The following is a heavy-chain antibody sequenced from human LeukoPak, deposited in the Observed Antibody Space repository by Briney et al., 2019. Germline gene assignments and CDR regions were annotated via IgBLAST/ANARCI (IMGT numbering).Heavy chain of an antibody. J-gene: IGHJ4*02. V-gene: IGHV4-38-2*02. CDR3: VRDFHYYDSGSYLGY. CDR2: IYHSGST. CDR1: GYSISSGYY. Sequence: SETLSLTCAVSGYSISSGYYWGWIGQPPGKGLEWIGNIYHSGSTYYNPSPKSRVTISVDTSKNQFSLKLSSVTAADTAVYYCVRDFHYYDSGSYLGYWGRGTLVTVSS. D-gene: IGHD3-10*01.